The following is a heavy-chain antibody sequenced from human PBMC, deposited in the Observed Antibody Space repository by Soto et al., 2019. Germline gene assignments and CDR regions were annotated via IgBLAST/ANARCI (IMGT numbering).Heavy chain of an antibody. J-gene: IGHJ6*02. D-gene: IGHD3-3*01. CDR3: ARSGYSAYYYYGMDV. CDR1: GGSISSYY. V-gene: IGHV4-59*01. Sequence: PSEPLSLTCTVSGGSISSYYWSWIRQPPGKGLEWIGYIYYSGSTNYNPSLKSRVTISVDTSKNQFSLKLSSVTAADTAVYYCARSGYSAYYYYGMDVWGQGTTVTVSS. CDR2: IYYSGST.